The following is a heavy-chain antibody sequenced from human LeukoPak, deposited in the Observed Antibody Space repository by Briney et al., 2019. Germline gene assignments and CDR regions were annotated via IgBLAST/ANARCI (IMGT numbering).Heavy chain of an antibody. D-gene: IGHD2/OR15-2a*01. Sequence: GGSLRLSCAASGFTFSDYYMSWFRQAPGKGLECISYISKSGDSIYYADSVKGRFTVSRDNAKDSLYVQMNSLRAEDTAVYYCARAEYLPGAMDVWGKGTTVTVSS. J-gene: IGHJ6*03. CDR2: ISKSGDSI. V-gene: IGHV3-11*04. CDR3: ARAEYLPGAMDV. CDR1: GFTFSDYY.